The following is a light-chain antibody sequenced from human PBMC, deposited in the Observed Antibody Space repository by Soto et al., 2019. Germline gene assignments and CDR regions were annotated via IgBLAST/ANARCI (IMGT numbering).Light chain of an antibody. CDR2: DVS. J-gene: IGLJ1*01. CDR1: SSDVGGYNY. V-gene: IGLV2-14*01. Sequence: QSALTQPASVSGSPGQSITISCTGTSSDVGGYNYVSWYQQHPGKAPKLMIYDVSNRPSGVSNRFSGSKSGNTASLTISGLQAEDEADYYCSSYTSISTHLFGTGSKVT. CDR3: SSYTSISTHL.